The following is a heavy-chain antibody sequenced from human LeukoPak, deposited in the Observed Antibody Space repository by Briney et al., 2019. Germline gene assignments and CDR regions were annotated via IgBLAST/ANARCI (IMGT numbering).Heavy chain of an antibody. V-gene: IGHV5-51*01. CDR1: GYSFTSYW. J-gene: IGHJ4*02. Sequence: GESLKISCKGSGYSFTSYWIGWVRQMPGKGLEWMGIIYPGDSDTRYSPSFQGQVTTSADKSISTAYLQWSSLKASDTAMYYCARHGVRGYTNGYFDYWGQGTLVTVSS. CDR2: IYPGDSDT. D-gene: IGHD5-18*01. CDR3: ARHGVRGYTNGYFDY.